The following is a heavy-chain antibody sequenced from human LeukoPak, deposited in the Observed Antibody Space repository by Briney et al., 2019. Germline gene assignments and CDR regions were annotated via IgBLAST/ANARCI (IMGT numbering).Heavy chain of an antibody. J-gene: IGHJ4*02. V-gene: IGHV4-34*01. D-gene: IGHD3-22*01. CDR3: ARGPPTDYYDSSGFYYVFDY. CDR2: INHSGST. CDR1: GGSFSGYY. Sequence: SETLSLTCAVYGGSFSGYYWSWIRQPPGKGLEWIGEINHSGSTNYNPSLQSRVTISVDTSKNQFSLKLSSVTAADTAVYFCARGPPTDYYDSSGFYYVFDYWGQGTLVTVSS.